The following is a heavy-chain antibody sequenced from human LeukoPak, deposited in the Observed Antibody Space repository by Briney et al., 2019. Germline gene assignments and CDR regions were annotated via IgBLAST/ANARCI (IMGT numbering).Heavy chain of an antibody. J-gene: IGHJ6*03. Sequence: SVKVSCKASGGTFSSYAISWVRQAPGQGLEWMGGIIPIFGTANYAQKFQGRVTITTDESTSTAYMELSSLRSEDTAVYYCARDLGYCSSTSCYGATSYYYMDVWGKGTTVTVSS. CDR2: IIPIFGTA. V-gene: IGHV1-69*05. CDR1: GGTFSSYA. D-gene: IGHD2-2*01. CDR3: ARDLGYCSSTSCYGATSYYYMDV.